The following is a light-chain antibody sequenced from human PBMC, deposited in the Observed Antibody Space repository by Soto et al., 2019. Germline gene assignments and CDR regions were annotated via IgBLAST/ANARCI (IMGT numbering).Light chain of an antibody. J-gene: IGKJ4*01. CDR2: DVS. CDR1: QRISSW. Sequence: DIPMTQSPSTLSASVGDRVSITCRASQRISSWLAWYQQKPGKAPKLLIYDVSSLESGVPSRFSGSGSGTEFTLTISSLQPDDFATYYCQQYKSYSTFGGGTKVEIK. CDR3: QQYKSYST. V-gene: IGKV1-5*01.